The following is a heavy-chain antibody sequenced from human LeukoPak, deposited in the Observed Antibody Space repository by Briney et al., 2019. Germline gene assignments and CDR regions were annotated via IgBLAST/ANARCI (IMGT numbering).Heavy chain of an antibody. CDR3: AKGGYYYYYMDV. CDR2: IRYDGSNK. CDR1: RFTFNNYG. V-gene: IGHV3-30*02. Sequence: GGSLRLSCAASRFTFNNYGMHWVRQAPGKGLEWVAFIRYDGSNKYYADSVKGRFTISRDNSKNTLYLQMNSLRAEDTAVYYCAKGGYYYYYMDVWGKGTTVTISS. J-gene: IGHJ6*03.